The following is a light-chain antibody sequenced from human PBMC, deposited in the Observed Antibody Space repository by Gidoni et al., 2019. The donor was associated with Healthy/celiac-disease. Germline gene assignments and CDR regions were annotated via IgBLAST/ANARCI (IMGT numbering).Light chain of an antibody. V-gene: IGLV3-1*01. Sequence: SYELTQPPSVCVSPGQTASLTCSGDKLGDKYACWYQQKPGQSPVLVIYQDSKRPAGIPERFSGSNSGNTATLTISGTQAMDEADYYCQAWDSSTGVFGTGTKVTVL. CDR1: KLGDKY. CDR3: QAWDSSTGV. J-gene: IGLJ1*01. CDR2: QDS.